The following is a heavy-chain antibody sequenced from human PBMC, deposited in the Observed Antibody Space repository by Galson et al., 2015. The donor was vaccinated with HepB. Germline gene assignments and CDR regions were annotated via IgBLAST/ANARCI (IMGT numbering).Heavy chain of an antibody. CDR2: IGTAGDT. CDR1: GFAFSSHD. D-gene: IGHD3-22*01. CDR3: VRENSGGYALDH. V-gene: IGHV3-13*01. Sequence: SLRLSCAASGFAFSSHDIHWVRQTTGKRLEWVSAIGTAGDTYYVDSVKGRFTISRDEAKNSLYLQMNNLRAGDTALYYCVRENSGGYALDHWGQGALVTVSS. J-gene: IGHJ4*02.